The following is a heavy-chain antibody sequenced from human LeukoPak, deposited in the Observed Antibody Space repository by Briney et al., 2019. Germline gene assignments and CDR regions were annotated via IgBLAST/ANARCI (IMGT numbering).Heavy chain of an antibody. J-gene: IGHJ4*02. D-gene: IGHD5-24*01. Sequence: ASVKVSCKASGYTFTSYDINWVRQATGQALEWMGWINPNSGCTNYAQKFQARVTMTRDTSITTANLELSRLRSDDTAVYYCARASDGYLIDYWGQGTLVTVSS. V-gene: IGHV1-2*02. CDR3: ARASDGYLIDY. CDR2: INPNSGCT. CDR1: GYTFTSYD.